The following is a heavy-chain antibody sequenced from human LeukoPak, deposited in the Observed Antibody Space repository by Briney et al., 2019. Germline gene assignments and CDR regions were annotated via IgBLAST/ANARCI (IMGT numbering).Heavy chain of an antibody. J-gene: IGHJ4*02. CDR3: ARDEPTVTTGPPVGS. CDR1: GFTFSSYA. V-gene: IGHV3-23*01. D-gene: IGHD4-17*01. CDR2: ISGSGGST. Sequence: PGGSLRLSCAASGFTFSSYAMSWVRQAPGKGLELVSAISGSGGSTYSAASVKGRFTISRDNSKNTLYLQMNSLRVADTAVYYCARDEPTVTTGPPVGSWGQGTLVTVSS.